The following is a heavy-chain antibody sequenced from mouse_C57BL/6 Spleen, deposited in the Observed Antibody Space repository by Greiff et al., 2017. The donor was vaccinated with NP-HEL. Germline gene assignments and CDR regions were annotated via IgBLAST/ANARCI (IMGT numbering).Heavy chain of an antibody. CDR1: GYTFTSYW. CDR3: ARSGGNYGFAWFAY. D-gene: IGHD2-1*01. J-gene: IGHJ3*01. CDR2: IYPSDSET. Sequence: VQLQQPGAELVRPGSSVKLSCKASGYTFTSYWMDWVKQRPGQGLEWIGNIYPSDSETHYNQKFKDKATLTVDKSSSTAYMQLSSLTSEDSAVYYGARSGGNYGFAWFAYWGQGTLVTVSA. V-gene: IGHV1-61*01.